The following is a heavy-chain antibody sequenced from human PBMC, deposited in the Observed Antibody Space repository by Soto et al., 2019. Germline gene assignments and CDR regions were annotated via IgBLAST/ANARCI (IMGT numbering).Heavy chain of an antibody. D-gene: IGHD2-2*01. CDR2: IKQDRSEK. V-gene: IGHV3-7*01. J-gene: IGHJ6*02. Sequence: PGGSLRLSCAASGFTFSSYWMSWVRQAPGKGLEWVANIKQDRSEKYYVDSVKGRFTISRDNAKNSLYLQMNSLRAEDTAVYYCARDPNIVLVPAALRSYYYYYGMDVWGQGTTVTVSS. CDR3: ARDPNIVLVPAALRSYYYYYGMDV. CDR1: GFTFSSYW.